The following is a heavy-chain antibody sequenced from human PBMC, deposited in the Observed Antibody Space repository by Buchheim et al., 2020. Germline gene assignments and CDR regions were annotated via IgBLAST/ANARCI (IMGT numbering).Heavy chain of an antibody. CDR2: ISSISTII. J-gene: IGHJ5*02. D-gene: IGHD2-8*01. Sequence: EVQLVESGGGLVQPGGSLRLSCAASGFTFSSYSMNWVRQAPGKGLEWVSYISSISTIIYYADSVKGRFTISRDNAKNSLYLQMNSPRDEDTAVYYCARDRMSWFDPWGQGTL. V-gene: IGHV3-48*02. CDR1: GFTFSSYS. CDR3: ARDRMSWFDP.